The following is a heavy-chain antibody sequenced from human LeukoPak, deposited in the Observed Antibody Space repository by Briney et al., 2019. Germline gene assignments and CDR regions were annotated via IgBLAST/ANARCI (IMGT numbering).Heavy chain of an antibody. CDR1: GFTFGTYN. CDR3: ATKMATKGSFEY. J-gene: IGHJ4*02. CDR2: ISFSSSTI. D-gene: IGHD5-24*01. V-gene: IGHV3-48*02. Sequence: GGSLRLSCAASGFTFGTYNMNWVRQAPGKGLEWVSHISFSSSTIHYADSVKGRFTISRDNAKNSLYLQMNSLRDEDTAVYYCATKMATKGSFEYWGQGTLVTVSS.